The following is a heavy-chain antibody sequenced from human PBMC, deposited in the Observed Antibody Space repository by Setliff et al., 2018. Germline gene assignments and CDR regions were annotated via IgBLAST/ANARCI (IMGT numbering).Heavy chain of an antibody. V-gene: IGHV4-39*07. CDR1: GGRISGSNHY. Sequence: HSQTLSLPCTVSGGRISGSNHYWGWVRQPPGKGLEWIGSMYSGGNTYYNPSLKSRATISIDTSKNQFSLKLNSVTAADTAVYYCGRSEAYNWFDPWGQGTLVTVSS. J-gene: IGHJ5*02. CDR2: MYSGGNT. CDR3: GRSEAYNWFDP.